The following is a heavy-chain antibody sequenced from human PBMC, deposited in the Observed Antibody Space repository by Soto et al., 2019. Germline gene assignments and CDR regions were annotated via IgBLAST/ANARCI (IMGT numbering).Heavy chain of an antibody. J-gene: IGHJ5*02. CDR3: ERDQRIAAAGTGFDP. CDR1: GGSISSGGYY. V-gene: IGHV4-31*03. CDR2: IYYSGST. Sequence: SETLSLTCTVSGGSISSGGYYWSWIRQHPGKGLEWIGYIYYSGSTYYNPSLKSRVTISVDTSKNQFSLKLSSVTAADTAVYYCERDQRIAAAGTGFDPWGQGTLVTVSS. D-gene: IGHD6-13*01.